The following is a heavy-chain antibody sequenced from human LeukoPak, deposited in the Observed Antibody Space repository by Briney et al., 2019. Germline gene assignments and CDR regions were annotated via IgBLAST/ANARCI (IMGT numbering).Heavy chain of an antibody. Sequence: GRSLRLSCAASGFTFSSYAMHWVRQAPGKGLEWVAVITYDGGNKYYADSVKGRFTIYRDNSKNTLYLQMNSLRAEDTAVYYCARAHFNYYYDSIGYYYHSASFVYWGQGTLVTVSS. CDR2: ITYDGGNK. CDR1: GFTFSSYA. V-gene: IGHV3-30-3*01. D-gene: IGHD3-22*01. J-gene: IGHJ4*02. CDR3: ARAHFNYYYDSIGYYYHSASFVY.